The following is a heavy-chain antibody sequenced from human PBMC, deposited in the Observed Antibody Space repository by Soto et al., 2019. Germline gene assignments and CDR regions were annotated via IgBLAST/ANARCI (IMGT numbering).Heavy chain of an antibody. D-gene: IGHD1-1*01. V-gene: IGHV3-9*01. Sequence: GGSLRLSCAASGFTFDDYAMHWVRQAPGKGLEWVSGISWNSGSIGYADSVKGRFTISRDNAKNSLYLQMNSLRAEDTALYYCAKDRTINLQPLGAFDIWGQGTMVTVSS. CDR2: ISWNSGSI. CDR1: GFTFDDYA. J-gene: IGHJ3*02. CDR3: AKDRTINLQPLGAFDI.